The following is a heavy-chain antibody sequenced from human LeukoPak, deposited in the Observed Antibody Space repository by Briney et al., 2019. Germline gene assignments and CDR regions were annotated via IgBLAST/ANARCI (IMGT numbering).Heavy chain of an antibody. CDR3: ARDQAATNTQVRFCLD. J-gene: IGHJ4*02. D-gene: IGHD3-9*01. V-gene: IGHV1-69*13. CDR1: GGTFSSYA. CDR2: IIPIFGTA. Sequence: SVKVSCKASGGTFSSYAISWVRQAPGQGLEWMGGIIPIFGTANYAQKFQGRVTITADESTSTAYMDLRSLRSDDTAVYYCARDQAATNTQVRFCLDWGQGTLVTVSS.